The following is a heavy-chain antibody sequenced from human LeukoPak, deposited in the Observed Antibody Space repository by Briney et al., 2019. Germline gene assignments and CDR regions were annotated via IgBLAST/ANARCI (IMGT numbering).Heavy chain of an antibody. CDR3: ARSPSSVNWFDP. V-gene: IGHV4-4*08. Sequence: SETLSLTCTVSGGSIGSYYWNWIRQPPGKGLEWIGYIYSSGNTNYNPPLKSRVTISVDTSENQFSLKLSSVTAADTAVYYCARSPSSVNWFDPWGQGTLVTVSS. J-gene: IGHJ5*02. D-gene: IGHD6-13*01. CDR2: IYSSGNT. CDR1: GGSIGSYY.